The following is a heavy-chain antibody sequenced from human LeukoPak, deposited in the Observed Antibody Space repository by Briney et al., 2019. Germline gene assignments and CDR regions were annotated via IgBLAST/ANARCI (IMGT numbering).Heavy chain of an antibody. V-gene: IGHV1-8*01. D-gene: IGHD5-24*01. Sequence: ASVKVSCKASGYTFTSYDINWVRQATGQGLEWMGWMNPNSGNTGYAQKFQGRVTMTRNTSISTAYMGLSSLRSEDTAVYYCARGERDGYNYDSWFDPWGQGTLVTVSS. J-gene: IGHJ5*02. CDR2: MNPNSGNT. CDR3: ARGERDGYNYDSWFDP. CDR1: GYTFTSYD.